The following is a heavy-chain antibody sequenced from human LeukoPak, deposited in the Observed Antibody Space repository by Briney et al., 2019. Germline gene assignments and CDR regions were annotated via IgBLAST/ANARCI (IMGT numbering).Heavy chain of an antibody. CDR2: INPSGGST. CDR1: GYTFTSYY. V-gene: IGHV1-46*01. CDR3: ARESGSQTYYGDV. D-gene: IGHD1-26*01. J-gene: IGHJ6*03. Sequence: GASVKASCKASGYTFTSYYMHWVRQAPGQGLEWMGIINPSGGSTSYAQKFQGRVTMTRDTSTSTVYMELSSLRSEDTAVYYCARESGSQTYYGDVWGKGTTVTVSS.